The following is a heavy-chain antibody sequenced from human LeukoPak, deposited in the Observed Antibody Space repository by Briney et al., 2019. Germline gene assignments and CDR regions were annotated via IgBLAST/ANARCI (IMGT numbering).Heavy chain of an antibody. Sequence: PGGSLRLSCAASGFTFSSYAMHWVRQAPGKGLEWVAVISYDGSNKYYADSVKGRFTISSDNSKNTLYLQMNSLRAEDTAVYYCARDGKDIVVVVAAATYYYYYYMDVWGKGTTVTVSS. CDR2: ISYDGSNK. CDR1: GFTFSSYA. J-gene: IGHJ6*03. CDR3: ARDGKDIVVVVAAATYYYYYYMDV. D-gene: IGHD2-15*01. V-gene: IGHV3-30*04.